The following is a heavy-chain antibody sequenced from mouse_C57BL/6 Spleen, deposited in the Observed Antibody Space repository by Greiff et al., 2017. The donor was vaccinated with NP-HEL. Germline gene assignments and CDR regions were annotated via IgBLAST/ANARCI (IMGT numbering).Heavy chain of an antibody. CDR2: INYDGSST. J-gene: IGHJ4*01. D-gene: IGHD1-1*01. CDR3: ARITTVVATKAMDY. CDR1: GFTFSDYY. V-gene: IGHV5-16*01. Sequence: EVHLVESEGGLVQPGSSMKLSCTASGFTFSDYYMAWVRQVPEKGLEWVANINYDGSSTYYLDSLKSRFIISRDNAKNILYLQMSSLKSEDTATYYCARITTVVATKAMDYWGQGTSVTVSS.